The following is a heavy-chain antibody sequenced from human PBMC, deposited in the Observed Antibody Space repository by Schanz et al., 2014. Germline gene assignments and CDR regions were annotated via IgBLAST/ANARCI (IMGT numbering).Heavy chain of an antibody. J-gene: IGHJ4*02. Sequence: QVQLVRSGAEVKKPGTSVKVSCKASGGTFNSYTINWVRQAPGQGLEWMGRIIPILGIANYAQKFRGRVTMTRNTSMSTAYIELHILTSEDTAVYYCARGRTFDYWGQGTLXTVSS. CDR2: IIPILGIA. CDR1: GGTFNSYT. V-gene: IGHV1-69*09. CDR3: ARGRTFDY.